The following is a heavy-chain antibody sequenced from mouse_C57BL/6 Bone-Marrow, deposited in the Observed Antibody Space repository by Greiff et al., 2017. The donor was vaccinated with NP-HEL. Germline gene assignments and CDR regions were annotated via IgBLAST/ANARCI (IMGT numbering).Heavy chain of an antibody. J-gene: IGHJ4*01. Sequence: EVQVVESGEGLVKPGGSLKLSCAASGFTFSSYAMSWVRQTPEKRLEWVAYISSGGYYIYYADTVKGRFTISRDNARNTLYLQMSSLKSEDTAMYYCTRTGTRDYYAMDYWGQGTSVTVSS. V-gene: IGHV5-9-1*02. CDR1: GFTFSSYA. CDR2: ISSGGYYI. CDR3: TRTGTRDYYAMDY. D-gene: IGHD4-1*01.